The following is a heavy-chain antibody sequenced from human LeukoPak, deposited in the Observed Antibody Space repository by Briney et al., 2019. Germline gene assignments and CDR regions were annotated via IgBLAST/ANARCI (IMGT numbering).Heavy chain of an antibody. CDR2: IKEDGSDK. Sequence: PGGSLRLSCAASGFTFSSYGMSWVRQAPGKGLEWVANIKEDGSDKNYVDSVKGRFTISRDNSKNTLYLQMNSLRAEDTAVYYCAKSSSSYYDTSGYLDYWGQGTLVTVSS. V-gene: IGHV3-7*01. J-gene: IGHJ4*02. D-gene: IGHD3-22*01. CDR3: AKSSSSYYDTSGYLDY. CDR1: GFTFSSYG.